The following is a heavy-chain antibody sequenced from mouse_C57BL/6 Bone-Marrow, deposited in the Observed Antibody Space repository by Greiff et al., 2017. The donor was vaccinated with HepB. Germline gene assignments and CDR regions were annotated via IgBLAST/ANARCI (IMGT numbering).Heavy chain of an antibody. Sequence: VQLQQSGAELVRPGASVTLSCKASGYTFTDYEMHWVKQTPVHGLEWIGAIDPETGGTAYNQKFKGKAILTADKSSSTAYMELSSLTSEDSAVYYCSRWADGPCYGYFDVWGTGTTVTVSS. V-gene: IGHV1-15*01. CDR2: IDPETGGT. CDR1: GYTFTDYE. D-gene: IGHD2-3*01. J-gene: IGHJ1*03. CDR3: SRWADGPCYGYFDV.